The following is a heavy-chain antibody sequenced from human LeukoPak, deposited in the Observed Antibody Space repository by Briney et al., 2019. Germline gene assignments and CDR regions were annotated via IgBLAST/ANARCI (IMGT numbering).Heavy chain of an antibody. V-gene: IGHV1-69*13. D-gene: IGHD6-19*01. CDR3: ARAAEWLVRGYFDY. Sequence: ASVKVSCKASGGTFSSYAISWVRQAPGQGLEWMGGIIPIFGTANYAQKFQGRVTITADESTSTAYMELSSLRSEDTAVYYCARAAEWLVRGYFDYWGQGTLVTASS. CDR2: IIPIFGTA. CDR1: GGTFSSYA. J-gene: IGHJ4*02.